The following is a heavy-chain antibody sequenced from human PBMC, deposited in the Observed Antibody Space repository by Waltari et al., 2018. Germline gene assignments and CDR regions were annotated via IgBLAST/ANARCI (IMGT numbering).Heavy chain of an antibody. V-gene: IGHV3-74*01. J-gene: IGHJ3*02. D-gene: IGHD1-7*01. Sequence: EVQLVESGGGLIQQGGSLRLSCAASGFTFRSYWTRWVRQAPGQGLVWVARINSDGSSTSNADSVKGRFTISRDNAKNTLYLQMNSLRAEDTAMYYCASGNSHAFDIWGQGTMVTVSS. CDR2: INSDGSST. CDR3: ASGNSHAFDI. CDR1: GFTFRSYW.